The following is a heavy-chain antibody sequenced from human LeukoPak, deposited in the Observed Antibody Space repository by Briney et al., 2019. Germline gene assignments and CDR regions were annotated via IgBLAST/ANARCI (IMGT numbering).Heavy chain of an antibody. D-gene: IGHD1-26*01. CDR2: IYYSGST. CDR1: GGSISSYY. J-gene: IGHJ4*02. CDR3: ARGYDSGSYEPHSFDY. V-gene: IGHV4-59*08. Sequence: PSETLSLTCTVSGGSISSYYWSWIRQPPGKGLEWIGYIYYSGSTYYNPSLKSRVTISVDTSKNQFSLKLSSVTAADTAVYYCARGYDSGSYEPHSFDYWGQGTLVTVSS.